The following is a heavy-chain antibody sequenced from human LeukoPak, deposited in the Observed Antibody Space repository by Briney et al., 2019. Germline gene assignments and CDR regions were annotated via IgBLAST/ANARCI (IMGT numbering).Heavy chain of an antibody. CDR3: ARAKLSYCGGDCPSGYYYMDV. D-gene: IGHD2-21*02. CDR1: GYTFTGYY. CDR2: INPNSGGT. V-gene: IGHV1-2*02. Sequence: ASAKVSCKASGYTFTGYYMHWVRQAPGQGLEWMGWINPNSGGTNYAQKFQGRVTMTRDTSISTAYMELSRLRSDDTAVYYCARAKLSYCGGDCPSGYYYMDVWGKGTTVTVSS. J-gene: IGHJ6*03.